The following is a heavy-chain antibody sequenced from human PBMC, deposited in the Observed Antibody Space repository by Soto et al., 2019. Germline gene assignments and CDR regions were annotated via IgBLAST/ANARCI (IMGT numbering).Heavy chain of an antibody. J-gene: IGHJ4*02. CDR1: GRTFSNYA. D-gene: IGHD1-26*01. CDR3: ARQYSGAYYIY. CDR2: IIPIFGTT. Sequence: QVQLVQSGAEVKKPGSSVKVSCKASGRTFSNYAINWVRQAPGQGLEWMGGIIPIFGTTNYAQRFQGRVTVTADESTGTAYMELSSLTSDDTAVYYCARQYSGAYYIYWGQGTLVTVSS. V-gene: IGHV1-69*01.